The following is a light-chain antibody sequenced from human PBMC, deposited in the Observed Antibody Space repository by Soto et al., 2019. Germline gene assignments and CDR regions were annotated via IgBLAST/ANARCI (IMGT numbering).Light chain of an antibody. V-gene: IGKV1-9*01. CDR1: PAIASF. Sequence: IQLTQSPSSLSASVGDRVTITCRASPAIASFLAWYQQKPGTAPKLLIYGASTLQSGVPSRFSVCRSATDYTLTNASLQPEDFATYYCQQLNGSPWTFGQGTKVEIK. CDR3: QQLNGSPWT. J-gene: IGKJ1*01. CDR2: GAS.